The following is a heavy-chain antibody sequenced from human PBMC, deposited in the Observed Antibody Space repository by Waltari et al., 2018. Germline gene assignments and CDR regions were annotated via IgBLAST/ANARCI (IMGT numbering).Heavy chain of an antibody. V-gene: IGHV1-8*01. Sequence: QVQLVQSGAEVKKPGASVKVSCKASGYTFTSYDIKWVRQATGQGLEWMGWMNPNSGNTGYAQKFQGRVTITADKSTSTAYMELSSLRSEDTAVYYCARDPVSIAARLELDYWGQGTLVTVSS. CDR3: ARDPVSIAARLELDY. CDR2: MNPNSGNT. J-gene: IGHJ4*02. CDR1: GYTFTSYD. D-gene: IGHD6-6*01.